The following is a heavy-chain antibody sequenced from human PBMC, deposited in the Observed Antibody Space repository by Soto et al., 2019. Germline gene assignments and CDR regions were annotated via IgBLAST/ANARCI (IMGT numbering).Heavy chain of an antibody. V-gene: IGHV4-4*02. D-gene: IGHD3-3*01. CDR3: ARATIFGVVTATYYYYYMDV. CDR2: IYHSGST. CDR1: SGSSISSNW. J-gene: IGHJ6*03. Sequence: ALETLPLTCAVSSGSSISSNWWSWVRQTPGKGLEWIGEIYHSGSTNYNPSLKSRVTISVDKSKNQFSLKLSSVTAADTAVYYCARATIFGVVTATYYYYYMDVWGKGTTVTVS.